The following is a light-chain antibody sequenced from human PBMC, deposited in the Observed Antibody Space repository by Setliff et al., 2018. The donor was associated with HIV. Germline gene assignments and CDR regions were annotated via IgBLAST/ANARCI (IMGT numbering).Light chain of an antibody. CDR1: SSDVGGYDY. CDR3: SSYRTNSRVV. V-gene: IGLV2-14*01. J-gene: IGLJ2*01. CDR2: EVT. Sequence: QSVLTQPASVSGSPGQSITISCTGTSSDVGGYDYVSWYQQHPGKAPKIIIYEVTYRHSGVSNRFSGFKSGNTASLTISGLQAEDEADYYCSSYRTNSRVVFGGGTKVTVL.